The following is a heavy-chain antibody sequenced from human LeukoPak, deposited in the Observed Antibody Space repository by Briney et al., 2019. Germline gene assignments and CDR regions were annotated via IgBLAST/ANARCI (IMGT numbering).Heavy chain of an antibody. D-gene: IGHD3/OR15-3a*01. CDR3: ARAHDYAFEGD. V-gene: IGHV3-7*05. CDR1: GFTFSTYW. CDR2: IRQDGSEE. Sequence: GGSLRLSCAASGFTFSTYWMTWVRQAPGKGLEWVASIRQDGSEEQYVDSVRGRFTISRDNAKNTLYLHMDSLRAEDTAIYYCARAHDYAFEGDWGQGTLVTVSS. J-gene: IGHJ4*02.